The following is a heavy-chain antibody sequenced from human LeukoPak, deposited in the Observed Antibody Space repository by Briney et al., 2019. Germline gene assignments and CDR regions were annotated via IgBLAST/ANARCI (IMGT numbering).Heavy chain of an antibody. CDR2: IYPGDSDT. J-gene: IGHJ6*03. V-gene: IGHV5-51*01. CDR3: ARQVVVKPYYYYYMDV. CDR1: GYSFTSYW. D-gene: IGHD2-15*01. Sequence: GESLKISCKGSGYSFTSYWIGWVRQMPGKGLEWMGIIYPGDSDTRYSPSFQGQVTISADKSISTAYLQWSSLKASDTAMYYCARQVVVKPYYYYYMDVWGKGTTVTVSS.